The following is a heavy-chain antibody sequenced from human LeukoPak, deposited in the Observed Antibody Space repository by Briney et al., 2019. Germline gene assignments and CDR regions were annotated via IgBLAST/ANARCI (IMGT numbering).Heavy chain of an antibody. CDR2: IKPDGSET. CDR3: ARQTPVDY. CDR1: GFTFSNYW. V-gene: IGHV3-7*03. D-gene: IGHD4-17*01. Sequence: PGGSLRLSCAASGFTFSNYWMSWVRQAPEKGLEWVANIKPDGSETYSVDSVKGRFTISRGNAKNSLYLQMNSLRAEDTAVYYCARQTPVDYWGQGTLVTVSS. J-gene: IGHJ4*02.